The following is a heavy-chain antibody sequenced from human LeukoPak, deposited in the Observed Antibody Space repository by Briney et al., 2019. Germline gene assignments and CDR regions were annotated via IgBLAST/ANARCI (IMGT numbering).Heavy chain of an antibody. CDR1: GYTFTSNY. CDR2: IYPRDGST. V-gene: IGHV1-46*01. CDR3: ARDQGGFDY. Sequence: ASVNVSCKASGYTFTSNYIHWVRQAPGQGLEWMEMIYPRDGSTSYAQKFQGRVTVTRDTSTSTVHMELSGLRSEDTAVYYCARDQGGFDYWGQGTLVTVSS. J-gene: IGHJ4*02.